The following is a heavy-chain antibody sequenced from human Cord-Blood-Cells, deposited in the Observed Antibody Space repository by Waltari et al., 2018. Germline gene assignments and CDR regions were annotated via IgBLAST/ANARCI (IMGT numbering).Heavy chain of an antibody. V-gene: IGHV3-21*01. D-gene: IGHD3-10*01. CDR1: S. Sequence: SMNWVSQAPGKGLGWVSSISSSSSYIYYADSVKGRFTISRDNAKNSLYLQMNSLRAEDTAVYYCAREGYYGSGSPLTVYYYYYYMDVWGKGTTVTVSS. CDR3: AREGYYGSGSPLTVYYYYYYMDV. CDR2: ISSSSSYI. J-gene: IGHJ6*03.